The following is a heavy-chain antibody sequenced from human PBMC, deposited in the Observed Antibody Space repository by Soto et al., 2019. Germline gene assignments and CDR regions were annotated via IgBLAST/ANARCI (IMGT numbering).Heavy chain of an antibody. D-gene: IGHD2-2*01. Sequence: SETLSLTCAVYGGSFSGYYWSWIRQPPGKGLEWIGEINHSGSTNYNPSLKSRVTISVDTSKNQFSLKLSSVTAADTAVYYCARGLPATARYFDYWGQGTLVTVSS. V-gene: IGHV4-34*01. CDR2: INHSGST. CDR1: GGSFSGYY. CDR3: ARGLPATARYFDY. J-gene: IGHJ4*02.